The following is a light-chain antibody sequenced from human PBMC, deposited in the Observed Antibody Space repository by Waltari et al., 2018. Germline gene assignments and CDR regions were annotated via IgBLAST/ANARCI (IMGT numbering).Light chain of an antibody. CDR2: EVN. J-gene: IGLJ1*01. CDR3: SAHGGTNSYYV. CDR1: TTDVRVSNF. Sequence: QSALPQPPSASGPPGQPVPLSRPATTTDVRVSNFVSWYQHRPGKLPKLIIYEVNPRPPGVPDRFSGSKSGNTASLTVSGLQPEDEADYYCSAHGGTNSYYVFGTGTTVTVL. V-gene: IGLV2-8*01.